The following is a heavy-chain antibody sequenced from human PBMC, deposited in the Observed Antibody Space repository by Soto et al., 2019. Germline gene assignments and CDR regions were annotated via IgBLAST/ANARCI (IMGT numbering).Heavy chain of an antibody. D-gene: IGHD5-12*01. J-gene: IGHJ3*02. V-gene: IGHV1-69*04. CDR1: GGTFSSYT. CDR3: GRESGGDSSYDLLFAFES. CDR2: IIPILGIA. Sequence: SVKVSCKASGGTFSSYTISWVRQAPGQGLEWMGRIIPILGIANYAQKFQGRVTITADKSTSTAYMELSSLRSEDTAVYYCGRESGGDSSYDLLFAFESWGKGTM.